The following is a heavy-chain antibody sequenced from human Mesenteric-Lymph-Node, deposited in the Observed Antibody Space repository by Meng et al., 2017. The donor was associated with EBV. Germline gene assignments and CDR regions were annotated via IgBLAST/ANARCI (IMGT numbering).Heavy chain of an antibody. CDR3: ARDPYGATDF. CDR1: GGSVSSVSYY. V-gene: IGHV4-61*01. CDR2: VYYSGST. Sequence: GPGLVKPSAPLSLTCTVSGGSVSSVSYYWNWIRQPPGKGLEWIGYVYYSGSTKYNPSLKSRVTISVDTSKNQFSLKLTSVTAADTAVYYCARDPYGATDFWGQGTLVTVSS. D-gene: IGHD4-17*01. J-gene: IGHJ4*02.